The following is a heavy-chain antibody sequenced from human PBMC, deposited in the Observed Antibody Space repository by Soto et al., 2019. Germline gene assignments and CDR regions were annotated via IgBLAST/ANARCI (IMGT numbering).Heavy chain of an antibody. CDR3: ARDSPPGGSGYYLYFGMDV. Sequence: VGSLRLSCAASGFTFITYAMHWVRQAPGKGLGWVAVISNDGNKKYYADSVKGRFTISRDNSKNTLYLQMNSLRAEDTAMYYCARDSPPGGSGYYLYFGMDVWGQGTTVTVSS. D-gene: IGHD3-3*01. CDR1: GFTFITYA. J-gene: IGHJ6*02. V-gene: IGHV3-30-3*01. CDR2: ISNDGNKK.